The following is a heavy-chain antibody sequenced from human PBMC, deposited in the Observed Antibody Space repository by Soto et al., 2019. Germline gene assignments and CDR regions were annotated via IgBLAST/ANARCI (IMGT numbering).Heavy chain of an antibody. CDR1: GYSFTSYW. Sequence: PGESLKISCKGSGYSFTSYWIGWVRQMTGKGLEWMGIIYPGDSDTRYSPSFQGQVTISADKSISTAYLQWSSLKASDTAMYYCARHKTTMVRGVVSGEYFYYGMDVWGQGTTVAVSS. CDR2: IYPGDSDT. J-gene: IGHJ6*02. CDR3: ARHKTTMVRGVVSGEYFYYGMDV. D-gene: IGHD3-10*01. V-gene: IGHV5-51*01.